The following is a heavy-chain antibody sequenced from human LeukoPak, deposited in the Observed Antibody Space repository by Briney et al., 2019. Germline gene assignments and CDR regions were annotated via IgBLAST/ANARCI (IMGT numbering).Heavy chain of an antibody. J-gene: IGHJ1*01. D-gene: IGHD3-22*01. CDR3: ASGRGDVITMIVVVMRNAEYFQH. V-gene: IGHV4-39*01. CDR2: IYYSGST. Sequence: SETLSLTCTVSGGSISSSSYYWGWIRQPPGKGLEWIGSIYYSGSTYYNPSLKSRVTISVDTSKNQFSLKLSSVTAADTAVYYCASGRGDVITMIVVVMRNAEYFQHWGQGTLVTVSS. CDR1: GGSISSSSYY.